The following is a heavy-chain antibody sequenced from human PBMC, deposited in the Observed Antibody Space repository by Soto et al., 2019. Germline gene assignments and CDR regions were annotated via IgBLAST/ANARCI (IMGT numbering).Heavy chain of an antibody. CDR1: GGTFSSYA. CDR2: IIPIFGTA. V-gene: IGHV1-69*06. J-gene: IGHJ4*02. CDR3: ARAPPEGYCSGGSCPTYYFDY. Sequence: QVQLVQSGAEVKKPGSSVKVSCKASGGTFSSYAISGVRQAPVQGLEWMGGIIPIFGTANYAQKFQGRVTITADKSTSTAYMELSSLRSEDTAVYYCARAPPEGYCSGGSCPTYYFDYWGQGTLVTVSS. D-gene: IGHD2-15*01.